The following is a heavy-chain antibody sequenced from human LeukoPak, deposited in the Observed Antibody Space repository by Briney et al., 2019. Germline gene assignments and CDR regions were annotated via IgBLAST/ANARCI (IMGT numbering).Heavy chain of an antibody. J-gene: IGHJ4*02. D-gene: IGHD3-10*01. CDR2: IYYSGST. CDR1: GGSISSSSYY. Sequence: SETLSLTCTVSGGSISSSSYYWGWIRQPPGKGLEWIGSIYYSGSTYYNPSLKSRVTISVDTSENQFSLKLSSVTAADTAVYYCARILNYYGSGSYYNGGDYWGQGTLVTVSS. V-gene: IGHV4-39*01. CDR3: ARILNYYGSGSYYNGGDY.